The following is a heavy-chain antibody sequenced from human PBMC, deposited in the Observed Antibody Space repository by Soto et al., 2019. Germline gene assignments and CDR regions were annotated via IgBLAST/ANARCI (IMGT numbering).Heavy chain of an antibody. CDR3: VRNGAVVLTAISGDFDY. V-gene: IGHV3-21*01. D-gene: IGHD2-21*02. J-gene: IGHJ4*02. CDR2: ISRTSSYR. CDR1: GFIFSDYT. Sequence: EVKLVESGGGLVKPGGSLRLCCAASGFIFSDYTMNWVRQTPGKGLEWVSSISRTSSYRYYAGSVKGRFTISRDNAKNSLCLQMNSLRAEDTAMYYCVRNGAVVLTAISGDFDYWGQGTLVTVSS.